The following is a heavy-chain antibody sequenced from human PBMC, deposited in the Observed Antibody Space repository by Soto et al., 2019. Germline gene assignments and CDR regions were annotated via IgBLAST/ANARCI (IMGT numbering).Heavy chain of an antibody. V-gene: IGHV3-30*18. Sequence: QAGGSRRLSCAASGFTFSNYAMHWVRQAPGKGLEWVALTSYDGNNEYYTDSVKGRFTISRDNSKNTLFLQMNSPRPEDTAVYYCAKDKGVFNWATSYFDYWGQGALVTVSS. D-gene: IGHD1-1*01. CDR1: GFTFSNYA. CDR3: AKDKGVFNWATSYFDY. J-gene: IGHJ4*02. CDR2: TSYDGNNE.